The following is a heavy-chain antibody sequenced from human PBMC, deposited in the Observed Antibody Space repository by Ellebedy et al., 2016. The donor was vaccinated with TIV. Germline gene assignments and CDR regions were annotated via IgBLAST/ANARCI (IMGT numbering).Heavy chain of an antibody. V-gene: IGHV3-74*01. CDR1: GFTFSSYW. J-gene: IGHJ4*02. Sequence: PGESLKISCAASGFTFSSYWMHWVRQAPGKGLVWVSRINSDESSTTYADSVKGRFTISRDNAKNTLYLQMNSLRAEDTAVYYCAREVVETRVKTGFDWGQGTLVTVSS. D-gene: IGHD4-23*01. CDR3: AREVVETRVKTGFD. CDR2: INSDESST.